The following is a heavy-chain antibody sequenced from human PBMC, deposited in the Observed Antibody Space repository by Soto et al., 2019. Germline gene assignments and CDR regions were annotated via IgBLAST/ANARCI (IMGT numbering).Heavy chain of an antibody. CDR1: GGTFSSYA. CDR2: IIPIFGTA. D-gene: IGHD3-22*01. V-gene: IGHV1-69*13. J-gene: IGHJ4*02. CDR3: ARVPSYDSSGPLDY. Sequence: SVKVSCKASGGTFSSYAISWVRQAPGQGLEWMGGIIPIFGTANYAQKFQGRVTITADESTSTAYMELSSLRSEDTAVYYCARVPSYDSSGPLDYWGQGTLVTVSS.